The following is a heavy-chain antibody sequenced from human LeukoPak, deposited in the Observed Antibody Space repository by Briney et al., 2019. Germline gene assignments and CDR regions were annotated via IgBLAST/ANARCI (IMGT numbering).Heavy chain of an antibody. J-gene: IGHJ4*02. D-gene: IGHD2-2*01. Sequence: TSETLSLTCAVSGYSISSGYYWGWIRQPPGKGQELIGSIYHSGSTYYNPSLKRRVTISVDTSKNQFSLKLSSVTASDTAVYYCARVCDRDTVEVPSAVITRTKYFFDYWGQGSLVTVSS. CDR3: ARVCDRDTVEVPSAVITRTKYFFDY. V-gene: IGHV4-38-2*01. CDR1: GYSISSGYY. CDR2: IYHSGST.